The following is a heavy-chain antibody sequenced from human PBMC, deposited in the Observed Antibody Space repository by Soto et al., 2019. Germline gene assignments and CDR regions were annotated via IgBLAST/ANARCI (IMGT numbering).Heavy chain of an antibody. CDR2: ISYDGSNK. V-gene: IGHV3-30-3*01. J-gene: IGHJ4*02. CDR3: ARDITVKGGVPFDY. Sequence: VQLVESGGGVVQPGRSLRLSCAASGFTFSSYAMHWVRQAPGKGLEWVAVISYDGSNKYYADSVKGRFTISRDNSKNTLYLQMNSLRAEDTAVYYCARDITVKGGVPFDYWGQGTLVTVSS. CDR1: GFTFSSYA. D-gene: IGHD4-17*01.